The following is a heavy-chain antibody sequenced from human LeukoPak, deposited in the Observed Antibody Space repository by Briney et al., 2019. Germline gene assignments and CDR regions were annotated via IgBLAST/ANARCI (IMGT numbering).Heavy chain of an antibody. J-gene: IGHJ6*02. CDR1: GFIVSSYY. Sequence: PGGSLRLSCVASGFIVSSYYMTWVRQAPGKGLEWVPVIYSGGSTYYADSVKGRVAISRDNSKNTVFLQMSSVRAEDTAVYYCARSYSNHLFGMDVWGQGTTVTVTS. CDR3: ARSYSNHLFGMDV. V-gene: IGHV3-66*01. CDR2: IYSGGST. D-gene: IGHD4-11*01.